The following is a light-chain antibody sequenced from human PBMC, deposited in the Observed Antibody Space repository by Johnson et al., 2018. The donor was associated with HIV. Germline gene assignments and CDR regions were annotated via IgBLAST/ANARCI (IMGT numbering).Light chain of an antibody. CDR2: ENI. V-gene: IGLV1-51*02. J-gene: IGLJ1*01. CDR1: SSNIGNNY. CDR3: GTRDSSLNAYV. Sequence: QSVLTQPPSVSAAPGQKVTISCSGSSSNIGNNYVSWYRQLPGTAPKLLIYENIKRHSGIPDRFSGSKSGTSATLGITGLQTGDEADYYCGTRDSSLNAYVFGAATKVAVL.